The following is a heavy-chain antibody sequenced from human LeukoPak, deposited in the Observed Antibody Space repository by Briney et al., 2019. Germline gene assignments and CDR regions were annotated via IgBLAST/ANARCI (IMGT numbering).Heavy chain of an antibody. CDR3: ARDLVYYYDSSGRRGPDWFDH. V-gene: IGHV1-18*01. D-gene: IGHD3-22*01. CDR2: ISAYNGNT. CDR1: GYTFSSYG. J-gene: IGHJ5*02. Sequence: ASVKVSCKASGYTFSSYGISWVRQAPGQGLEWMGWISAYNGNTNYAQKFQGRVTVTTDTSTSTAYMELRSLRSDDTAVYYCARDLVYYYDSSGRRGPDWFDHWGQGTLVTVSS.